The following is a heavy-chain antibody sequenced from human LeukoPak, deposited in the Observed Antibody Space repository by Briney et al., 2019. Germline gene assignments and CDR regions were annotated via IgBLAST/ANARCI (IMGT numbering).Heavy chain of an antibody. V-gene: IGHV3-30-3*01. J-gene: IGHJ4*02. D-gene: IGHD2-21*01. CDR1: GFTFSSYA. CDR2: ISYDGSNK. Sequence: GRSLRLSCAASGFTFSSYAMHWVRQAPGKGLEWVAVISYDGSNKYYADSVKGRFIISRDNSENTVFLQMDSLRVEDTAVYYCARELSQIVWGGLDYGGQGTLVSVSS. CDR3: ARELSQIVWGGLDY.